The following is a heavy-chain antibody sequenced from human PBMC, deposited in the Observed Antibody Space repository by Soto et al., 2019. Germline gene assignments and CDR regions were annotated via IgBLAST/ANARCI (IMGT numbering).Heavy chain of an antibody. V-gene: IGHV1-3*01. CDR2: INPASGHT. CDR1: GYTFTTYA. J-gene: IGHJ6*02. D-gene: IGHD1-26*01. Sequence: QVQLVQSGAEVKKPGASVKVSRKASGYTFTTYALHWVRQAPGQRPEWMGWINPASGHTKYSKKFQDRVTITRDTSASTGYMELSSLRSEDTAVYYCGRSVVGATGEILYNAMDVWGQGTTVTVSS. CDR3: GRSVVGATGEILYNAMDV.